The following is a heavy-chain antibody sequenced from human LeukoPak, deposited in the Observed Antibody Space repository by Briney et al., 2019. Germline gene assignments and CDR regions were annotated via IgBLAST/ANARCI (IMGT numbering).Heavy chain of an antibody. CDR1: GFTFSSYA. V-gene: IGHV3-30-3*01. CDR3: AKEGQQLGFGN. CDR2: ISYDGSNK. Sequence: GGSLRLSCAASGFTFSSYAMHWVRQAPGKGLEWVAVISYDGSNKYYADSVKGRFTISRDNSKNTLFLQMNSLRAEDSAVYYCAKEGQQLGFGNWGQGTLVTVSS. D-gene: IGHD6-6*01. J-gene: IGHJ4*02.